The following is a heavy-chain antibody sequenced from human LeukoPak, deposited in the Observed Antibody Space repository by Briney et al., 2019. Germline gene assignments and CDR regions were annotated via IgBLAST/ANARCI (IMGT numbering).Heavy chain of an antibody. V-gene: IGHV1-24*01. J-gene: IGHJ5*02. D-gene: IGHD3-9*01. CDR1: GDIITELA. Sequence: GASVKVSCKVSGDIITELAIRWVRQAPGQGLEWMGGFDPEDGETNYAQKFQGRVSMTEDTSTDTAYMEVSSLEADDTAVYYCVAARIDWGRNWFDPWGQGTLLIVSS. CDR2: FDPEDGET. CDR3: VAARIDWGRNWFDP.